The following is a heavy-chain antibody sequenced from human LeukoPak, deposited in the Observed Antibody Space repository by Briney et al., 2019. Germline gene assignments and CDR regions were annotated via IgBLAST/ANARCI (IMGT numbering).Heavy chain of an antibody. J-gene: IGHJ4*02. V-gene: IGHV3-23*01. Sequence: GGSLRLSCAASGFTFNTYAMNWVRQAPGKGLEWVSTITHRGGSTYYADSVKGRFTISRDNSNHTLYLQMSSLRAEDTAVYHCAKGHSSSWYFDYWGQGTLVTVSS. CDR1: GFTFNTYA. D-gene: IGHD6-13*01. CDR2: ITHRGGST. CDR3: AKGHSSSWYFDY.